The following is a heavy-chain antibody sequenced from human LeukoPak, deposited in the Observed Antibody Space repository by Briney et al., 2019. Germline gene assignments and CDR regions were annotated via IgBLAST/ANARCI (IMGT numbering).Heavy chain of an antibody. CDR1: GFTFSSYS. CDR3: AREELSSYYYDSSGYAAFDY. V-gene: IGHV3-30*03. CDR2: ISYDGSNK. D-gene: IGHD3-22*01. J-gene: IGHJ4*02. Sequence: GGSLRLSCAASGFTFSSYSMNWVRQAPGKGLEWVAVISYDGSNKYYADSVKGRFTISRDNSKNTLYLQMNSLRAEDTAVYYCAREELSSYYYDSSGYAAFDYWGQGTLVTVSS.